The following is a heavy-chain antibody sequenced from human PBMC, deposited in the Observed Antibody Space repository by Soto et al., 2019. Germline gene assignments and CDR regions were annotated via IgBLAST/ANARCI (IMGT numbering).Heavy chain of an antibody. J-gene: IGHJ6*02. CDR3: ARVTTSSGAYYYYDMDV. D-gene: IGHD1-26*01. CDR2: ISGGGGTI. Sequence: GGSLRLSCAASGFTFSDDYMSWIRQAPGKGLEWLLYISGGGGTIYYADSVKGRFTVSRDNAKNSLYLQINNLRAEDTAVYYCARVTTSSGAYYYYDMDVRGQGTTVTVSS. V-gene: IGHV3-11*01. CDR1: GFTFSDDY.